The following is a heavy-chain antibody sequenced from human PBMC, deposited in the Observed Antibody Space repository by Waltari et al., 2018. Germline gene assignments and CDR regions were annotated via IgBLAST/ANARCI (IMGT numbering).Heavy chain of an antibody. Sequence: QVQLQESGPGLVQPSETLSLTCPVSGGSISSYYWSWIRQPAGKGLEWIGRIYTSGSTNYNPSLKSRVTMSVDTSKNQFSLKLSSVTAADTAVYYCARDEGNIVEYYFDYWGQGTLVTVSS. V-gene: IGHV4-4*07. CDR3: ARDEGNIVEYYFDY. J-gene: IGHJ4*02. D-gene: IGHD5-12*01. CDR1: GGSISSYY. CDR2: IYTSGST.